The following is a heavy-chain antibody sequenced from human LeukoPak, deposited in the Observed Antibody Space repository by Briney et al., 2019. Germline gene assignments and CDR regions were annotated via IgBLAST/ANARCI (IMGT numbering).Heavy chain of an antibody. D-gene: IGHD1-14*01. Sequence: GGSLRLSCAASGFTFSSYWMSWVRQAPGKGLKWVANIKQDGSEKYYVDSVKGRFTISRDNAKNSLYLQMNSLRAEDTAVYYCAREDHVYYYYMDVWGKGTTVTVSS. V-gene: IGHV3-7*01. CDR2: IKQDGSEK. J-gene: IGHJ6*03. CDR1: GFTFSSYW. CDR3: AREDHVYYYYMDV.